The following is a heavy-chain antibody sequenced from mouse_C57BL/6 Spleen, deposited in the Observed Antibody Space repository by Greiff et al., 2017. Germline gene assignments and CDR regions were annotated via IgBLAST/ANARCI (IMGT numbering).Heavy chain of an antibody. V-gene: IGHV5-6*01. D-gene: IGHD1-1*02. J-gene: IGHJ3*01. CDR3: ARHGYYGGAWFAY. Sequence: EVKLVESGGDLVKPGGSLKLSCAASGFTFSSYGMSWVRQTPDKRLEWVATISSGGSYTYYPDSVKGRFTISRDNAKNTLYLQMSSLKSEDTAMYYCARHGYYGGAWFAYWGQGTLVTVSA. CDR1: GFTFSSYG. CDR2: ISSGGSYT.